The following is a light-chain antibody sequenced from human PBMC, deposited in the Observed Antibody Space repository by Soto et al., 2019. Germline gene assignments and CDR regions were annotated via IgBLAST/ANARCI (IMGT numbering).Light chain of an antibody. Sequence: QSVQPHPPSVSAAPGHKVTISCSGSSSNIGGNSVSWYQQLPGTAPKLLIYDDNKRPSGIPDRFSGSKSGTSATLGITGFQTGDEADYHCGSWDSSLTDYVFGTGTKVTVL. CDR2: DDN. CDR1: SSNIGGNS. V-gene: IGLV1-51*01. CDR3: GSWDSSLTDYV. J-gene: IGLJ1*01.